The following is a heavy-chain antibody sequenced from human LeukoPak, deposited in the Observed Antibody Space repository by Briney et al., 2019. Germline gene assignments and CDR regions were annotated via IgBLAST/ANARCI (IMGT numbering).Heavy chain of an antibody. CDR2: IKQDGSEK. V-gene: IGHV3-7*01. J-gene: IGHJ4*02. CDR1: GFTFSSYG. CDR3: ARMLRFLVHY. Sequence: HPGRSLRLSCAASGFTFSSYGMHWVRQAPGKGLEWVANIKQDGSEKYYVDSVKGRFTISRDNAKNSLYLQMNSLRAEDTAVYYCARMLRFLVHYWGQGTLVTVSS. D-gene: IGHD3-3*01.